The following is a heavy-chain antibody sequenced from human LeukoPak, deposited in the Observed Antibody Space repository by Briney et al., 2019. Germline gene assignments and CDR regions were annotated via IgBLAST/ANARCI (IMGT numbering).Heavy chain of an antibody. CDR1: GGSISSSSYY. J-gene: IGHJ6*03. CDR2: IYYSGST. CDR3: ARHVAPEGGYYYYYMDV. V-gene: IGHV4-39*01. Sequence: SETLSLTCTVSGGSISSSSYYWGWIRQPPGKGLEWIGSIYYSGSTYYNPSLKSRVTISVDTSKNQFSLKLSSVTAADTAVYYCARHVAPEGGYYYYYMDVWGKGTTVTISS. D-gene: IGHD1-14*01.